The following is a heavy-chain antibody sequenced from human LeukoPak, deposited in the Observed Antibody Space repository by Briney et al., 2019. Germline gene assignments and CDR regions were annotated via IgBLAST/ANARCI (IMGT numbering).Heavy chain of an antibody. CDR3: ARSYYYDSSGSYHPAFFDY. Sequence: ASVKVFCKASGYTFTSYAMNWVRQAPGQGLEWMGWINTNTGNPTYTQGFTGRFVFSLDTSVSTAYLQISSLKAEDTAVYYCARSYYYDSSGSYHPAFFDYWGLGTLVTVSS. CDR1: GYTFTSYA. J-gene: IGHJ4*02. D-gene: IGHD3-22*01. V-gene: IGHV7-4-1*02. CDR2: INTNTGNP.